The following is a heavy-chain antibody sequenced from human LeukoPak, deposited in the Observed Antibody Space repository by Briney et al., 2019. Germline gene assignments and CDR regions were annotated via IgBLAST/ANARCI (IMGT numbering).Heavy chain of an antibody. D-gene: IGHD4-17*01. Sequence: GGSLRLSCAASGFTLSDYYMSWIRHAPGKGLQWVSHISNSGTIYYADSVKGRFTISRDNAKNSLYLQMNSLRAEDTAVYYCARSYGDYDFRANYWGQGTLVTVSS. J-gene: IGHJ4*02. CDR1: GFTLSDYY. CDR3: ARSYGDYDFRANY. CDR2: ISNSGTI. V-gene: IGHV3-11*04.